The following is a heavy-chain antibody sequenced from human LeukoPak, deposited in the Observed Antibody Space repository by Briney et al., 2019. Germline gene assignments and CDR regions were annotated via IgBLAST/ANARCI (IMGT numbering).Heavy chain of an antibody. D-gene: IGHD3-16*01. CDR1: QFTFSSHA. CDR3: ARGGTYYYQYYYMDV. J-gene: IGHJ6*03. CDR2: MSFDGSHI. V-gene: IGHV3-30*01. Sequence: GGSLRLSCAASQFTFSSHATNWVRQAPGKGLDWVAVMSFDGSHIYYADSVKGRFTISRDSSKNTLFLQMNSLNADDTAVYYCARGGTYYYQYYYMDVWGKGTTVTVSS.